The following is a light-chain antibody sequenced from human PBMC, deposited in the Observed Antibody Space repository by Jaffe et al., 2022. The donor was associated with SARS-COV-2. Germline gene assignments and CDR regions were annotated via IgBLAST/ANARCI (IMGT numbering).Light chain of an antibody. CDR3: QRYGTSPLT. V-gene: IGKV3-20*01. CDR1: QSVTSNY. CDR2: GAS. Sequence: EIVLTQSPATLSLSPGERATLSCRASQSVTSNYLAWYQQKPGQAPRLLIYGASRRATGIPDRFSGSGSGTDFTLTISRLEPEDFAVYYCQRYGTSPLTFGGGAKVEIK. J-gene: IGKJ4*01.